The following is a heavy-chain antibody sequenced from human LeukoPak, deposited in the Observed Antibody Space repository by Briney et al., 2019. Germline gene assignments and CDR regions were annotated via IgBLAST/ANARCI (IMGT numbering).Heavy chain of an antibody. CDR2: ISGSDGST. Sequence: GGSLRLSCAASGFTFSSYAMTWVRQAPGKGLEWVSVISGSDGSTYYADSVKGRFTISRDNSKNTLSLQMTSLRAEDTAVYYCARGRYCSGTNCYSYFYYSAMDVWGQGTTVTVSS. J-gene: IGHJ6*02. D-gene: IGHD2-2*01. CDR3: ARGRYCSGTNCYSYFYYSAMDV. CDR1: GFTFSSYA. V-gene: IGHV3-23*01.